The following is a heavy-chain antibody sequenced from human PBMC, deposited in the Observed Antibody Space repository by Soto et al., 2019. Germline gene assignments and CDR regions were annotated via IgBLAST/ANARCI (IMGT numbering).Heavy chain of an antibody. V-gene: IGHV3-13*01. CDR2: IGTAGDT. CDR3: ARAGDSSGYSLDY. D-gene: IGHD3-22*01. CDR1: GFTFSSYD. J-gene: IGHJ4*02. Sequence: GGSLRLSCAASGFTFSSYDMHWVRQATGKGLEWVSAIGTAGDTYYPGSVKGRFTISRENAKNSLYLQMNSLRAEDTAVYYCARAGDSSGYSLDYWGQGTLVTVSS.